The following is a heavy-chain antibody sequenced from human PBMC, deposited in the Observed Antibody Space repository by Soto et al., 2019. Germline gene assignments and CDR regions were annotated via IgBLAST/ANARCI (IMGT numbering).Heavy chain of an antibody. D-gene: IGHD3-22*01. CDR3: ARSRYYYDSSGYYFQH. CDR1: GGTFSSYA. V-gene: IGHV1-69*06. Sequence: QVQLVQSGAEVKKPGSSVKVSCKASGGTFSSYAISWVRQAPGQGLEWMGGIIPIFGTANYAQKFQGRVTITADKSTSTAYMELRSLRSEDTAVYYCARSRYYYDSSGYYFQHWGQGTLVTVSS. CDR2: IIPIFGTA. J-gene: IGHJ1*01.